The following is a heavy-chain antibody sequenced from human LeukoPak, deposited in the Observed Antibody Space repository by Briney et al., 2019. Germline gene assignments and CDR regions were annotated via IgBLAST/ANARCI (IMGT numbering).Heavy chain of an antibody. CDR3: AKDRNIVAPYFDY. V-gene: IGHV3-23*01. J-gene: IGHJ4*02. D-gene: IGHD5-12*01. CDR2: IRGSGGST. CDR1: GFTFSRYG. Sequence: GGSLRLSCEASGFTFSRYGMSWVRQAPGKGLEWVSAIRGSGGSTYYADSVKGRFTISRDNSKNTLYLQMNSLRAEDTAVYYCAKDRNIVAPYFDYWGQGTLVTVSS.